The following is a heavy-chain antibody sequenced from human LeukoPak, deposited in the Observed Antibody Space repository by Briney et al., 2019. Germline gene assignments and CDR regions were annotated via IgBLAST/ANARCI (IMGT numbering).Heavy chain of an antibody. D-gene: IGHD3-3*01. CDR3: ARLRRIWSGYYTGYYYYYMDV. J-gene: IGHJ6*03. Sequence: PSETLSLTCTVSGGSISISSYYWGWIRQPPGKGLEWIGSIYYSGSTYYNPSLKSRVTISVDTSKNQFSLKLSSVTAADTAVYYCARLRRIWSGYYTGYYYYYMDVWGKGTTVTVSS. CDR2: IYYSGST. CDR1: GGSISISSYY. V-gene: IGHV4-39*01.